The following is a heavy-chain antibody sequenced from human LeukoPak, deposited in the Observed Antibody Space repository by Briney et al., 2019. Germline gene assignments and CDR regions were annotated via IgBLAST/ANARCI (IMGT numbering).Heavy chain of an antibody. J-gene: IGHJ4*02. CDR2: IYYSGST. Sequence: SETLSLTCTVSGGPISSYYWSWIRQPPGKGLEWIGYIYYSGSTNYNPSLKSRVTISVDTSKNQFSLKLSSVTAADTAVYYCARHSTPYSRIDYWGQGTLVTVSS. CDR3: ARHSTPYSRIDY. CDR1: GGPISSYY. V-gene: IGHV4-59*08. D-gene: IGHD6-13*01.